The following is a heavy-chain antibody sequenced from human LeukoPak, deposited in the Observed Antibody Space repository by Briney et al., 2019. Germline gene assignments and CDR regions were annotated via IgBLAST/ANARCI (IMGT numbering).Heavy chain of an antibody. D-gene: IGHD2-8*01. V-gene: IGHV1-2*02. Sequence: GASVKVSCKASGYTFTSYYMHWVRQAPGQGLEWMGWINPNSGATSYAQKFQGRVTMTREMSITTVYMELSRLRSDDTAVYYCARDPNIILLSGYFDFWGQGTLVTVSS. CDR3: ARDPNIILLSGYFDF. J-gene: IGHJ4*02. CDR1: GYTFTSYY. CDR2: INPNSGAT.